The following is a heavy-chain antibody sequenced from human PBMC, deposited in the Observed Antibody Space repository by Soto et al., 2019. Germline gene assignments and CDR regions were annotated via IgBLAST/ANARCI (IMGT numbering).Heavy chain of an antibody. D-gene: IGHD5-12*01. CDR1: GFTFSSYA. CDR3: AKDHGYSGYDYGTGIDY. CDR2: ISGSGGST. J-gene: IGHJ4*02. Sequence: EVQLLESGGGLVQPGGSLRLPCAASGFTFSSYAMSWVRQAPGKGLEWVSAISGSGGSTYYADSVKGRFTISRDNSKNTLYLQMNSLRAEDTAVYYCAKDHGYSGYDYGTGIDYWGQGTLVTVSS. V-gene: IGHV3-23*01.